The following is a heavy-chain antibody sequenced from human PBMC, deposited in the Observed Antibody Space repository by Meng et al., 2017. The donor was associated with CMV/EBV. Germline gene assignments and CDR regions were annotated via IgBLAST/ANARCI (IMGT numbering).Heavy chain of an antibody. D-gene: IGHD4-11*01. CDR3: ARFRLHNWLDP. CDR2: IKQDGREK. CDR1: GFTFSNYW. J-gene: IGHJ5*02. Sequence: GGSLRLSCAASGFTFSNYWMSWVRQAPGKGLEWGANIKQDGREKYYVDSGKGRFTISRDNAKNARERQMKSLRAEDTAVYYCARFRLHNWLDPWGQGTPVTASS. V-gene: IGHV3-7*01.